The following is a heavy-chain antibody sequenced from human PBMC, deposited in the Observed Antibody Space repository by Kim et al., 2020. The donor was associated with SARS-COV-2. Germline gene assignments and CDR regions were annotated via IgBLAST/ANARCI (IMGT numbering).Heavy chain of an antibody. J-gene: IGHJ4*02. CDR1: GFTFSSYA. V-gene: IGHV3-64D*09. D-gene: IGHD6-19*01. Sequence: GGSLRLSCSASGFTFSSYAMHWVRQAPGKGLEYVSAIRSNGGSTYYADSVKGRFTISRDNSKNTLYLQMSSLRAEDTAVYYCVKGLAVAGTRYFDYWGQG. CDR2: IRSNGGST. CDR3: VKGLAVAGTRYFDY.